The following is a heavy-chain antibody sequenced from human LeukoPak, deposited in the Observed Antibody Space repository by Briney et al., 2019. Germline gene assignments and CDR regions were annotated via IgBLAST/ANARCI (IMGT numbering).Heavy chain of an antibody. CDR3: VRDRGFGADDY. CDR2: IRQDGGTM. Sequence: GGSLRLSCAASGFIFSSYWMSWVRLAPGKGLEWVANIRQDGGTMSYVDSVKGRFTISRDNAKNSLYLQMSSLSAEDTAVYYCVRDRGFGADDYWGQGTLVTASS. CDR1: GFIFSSYW. J-gene: IGHJ4*02. D-gene: IGHD3-10*01. V-gene: IGHV3-7*01.